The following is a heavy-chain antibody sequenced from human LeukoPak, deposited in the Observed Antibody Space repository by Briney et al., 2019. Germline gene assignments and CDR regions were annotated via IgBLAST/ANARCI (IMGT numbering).Heavy chain of an antibody. CDR1: GGSISSSSYY. J-gene: IGHJ4*02. Sequence: SETLSLTCTVSGGSISSSSYYWGWIRQPPGKGLEWIGSIYYSGSTYYNPSLKSRVTISVDTSKNQFSLKLSSVTAADTAVYHCARNPPEYSSSSPYFDYWGQGTLVTLSS. CDR3: ARNPPEYSSSSPYFDY. V-gene: IGHV4-39*01. CDR2: IYYSGST. D-gene: IGHD6-6*01.